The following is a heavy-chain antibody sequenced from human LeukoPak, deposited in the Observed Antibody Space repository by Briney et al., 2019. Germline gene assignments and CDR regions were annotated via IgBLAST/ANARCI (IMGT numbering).Heavy chain of an antibody. CDR2: ISGSGGST. J-gene: IGHJ5*02. Sequence: PGGSLRLSCAASGFTFSSYAMSWVRQAPGKGLEWVSAISGSGGSTYYADSVKGRFTISRDNPKNTLYLQMNSLRAEDTAVYYCAKDRGTSSGYYLTYWFDPWGQGTLVTVSS. D-gene: IGHD3-22*01. CDR3: AKDRGTSSGYYLTYWFDP. CDR1: GFTFSSYA. V-gene: IGHV3-23*01.